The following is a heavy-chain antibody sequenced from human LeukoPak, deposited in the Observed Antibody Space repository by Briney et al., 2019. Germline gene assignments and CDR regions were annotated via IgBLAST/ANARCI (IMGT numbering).Heavy chain of an antibody. V-gene: IGHV3-53*01. CDR3: ARDWTAVAGTIEC. Sequence: PGGSLRLSCAASGFTVSSDYMSWVREAPGKGLECGSVIYRGGGKDYADSVKGRFTISRDNSKTTVYLQMNSLRAEDTAVYYCARDWTAVAGTIECWGQGTLVTVSA. J-gene: IGHJ4*02. D-gene: IGHD6-19*01. CDR1: GFTVSSDY. CDR2: IYRGGGK.